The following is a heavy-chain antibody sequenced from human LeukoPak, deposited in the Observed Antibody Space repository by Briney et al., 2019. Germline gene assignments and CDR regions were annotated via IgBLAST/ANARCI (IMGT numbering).Heavy chain of an antibody. Sequence: ASVKVSCKASGYTFTGYYMHWVRQAPGQGLEWMGWINPNSGGTNYAQKFQGRVTMTRDTSISTAYMELSRLRSDDTAVYYCARDLSSWSAYYYMDVWGQGTLVTVSS. V-gene: IGHV1-2*02. J-gene: IGHJ6*03. CDR3: ARDLSSWSAYYYMDV. D-gene: IGHD6-13*01. CDR1: GYTFTGYY. CDR2: INPNSGGT.